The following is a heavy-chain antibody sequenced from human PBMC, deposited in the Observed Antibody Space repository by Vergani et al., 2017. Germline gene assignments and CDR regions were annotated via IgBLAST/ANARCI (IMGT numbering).Heavy chain of an antibody. J-gene: IGHJ6*02. CDR2: INTNTGNP. Sequence: QVQLVQSGSELKKPGASVKVSCKASGYTFTSYAMNWVRQAPGQGLEWIGWINTNTGNPTYAEGFTGRFVFSLDTSVSTAYLQISSLKAEDTAVYYCARASGSSGYSMRNCYYYGMDVWGQGTTVTVSS. D-gene: IGHD6-13*01. CDR1: GYTFTSYA. CDR3: ARASGSSGYSMRNCYYYGMDV. V-gene: IGHV7-4-1*02.